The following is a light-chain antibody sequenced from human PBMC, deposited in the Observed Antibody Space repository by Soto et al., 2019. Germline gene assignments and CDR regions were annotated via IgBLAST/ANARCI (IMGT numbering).Light chain of an antibody. CDR1: HDIASA. CDR2: DAS. J-gene: IGKJ5*01. V-gene: IGKV1D-13*01. Sequence: AIQLTQSPSSLSASVGDRVTITCRASHDIASALAWYQQKPGKPPKLMIYDASTSEGGVPSRFSGSGSGTDFTLTISGLQPEDFATYYCQQFNYFRVTFGQGTRLEI. CDR3: QQFNYFRVT.